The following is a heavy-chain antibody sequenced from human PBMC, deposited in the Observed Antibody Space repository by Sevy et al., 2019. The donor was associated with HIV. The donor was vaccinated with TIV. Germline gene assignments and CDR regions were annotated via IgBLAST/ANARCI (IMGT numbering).Heavy chain of an antibody. J-gene: IGHJ3*02. CDR2: MNPNSGNT. CDR3: AREEDYASSGHDAFDI. Sequence: ASVKVSCKASGYTFTSYDINWVRQATGQGLEWMGWMNPNSGNTGYAQKFQGRVTMTRNTSISTAYMELSSLRSEDTAVYYCAREEDYASSGHDAFDIWGQGTMVTVSS. D-gene: IGHD3-22*01. CDR1: GYTFTSYD. V-gene: IGHV1-8*01.